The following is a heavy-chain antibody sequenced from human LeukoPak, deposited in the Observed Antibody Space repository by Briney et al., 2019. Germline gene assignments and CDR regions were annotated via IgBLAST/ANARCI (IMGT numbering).Heavy chain of an antibody. J-gene: IGHJ4*02. CDR3: ARIAAAGPGLLDY. CDR1: GYSISSGYY. V-gene: IGHV4-38-2*02. CDR2: IYHSGST. D-gene: IGHD6-13*01. Sequence: PSETLSLTCTASGYSISSGYYWGWIRQPPRKGLAWIGSIYHSGSTYYNPSLKSRVTISVDTPKNQFSLKLSSVTAADTAVYYCARIAAAGPGLLDYWGQGTLVTVSS.